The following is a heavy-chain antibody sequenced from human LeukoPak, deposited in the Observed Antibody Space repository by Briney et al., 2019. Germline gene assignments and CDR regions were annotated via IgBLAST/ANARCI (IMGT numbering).Heavy chain of an antibody. V-gene: IGHV3-23*01. Sequence: GGSLRLACAASGFTVSSKHMTWVRQAPGKGLEWVSVISGSGGSTYYADSVKGRFTISGDYSKNTLYLQMNSLRAEDTAVYYCAKGSATYTYLFDYWGQGTLVTVSS. J-gene: IGHJ4*02. CDR2: ISGSGGST. CDR3: AKGSATYTYLFDY. CDR1: GFTVSSKH. D-gene: IGHD4-11*01.